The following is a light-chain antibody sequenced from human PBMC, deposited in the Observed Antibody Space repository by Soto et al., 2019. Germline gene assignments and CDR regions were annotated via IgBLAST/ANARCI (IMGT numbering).Light chain of an antibody. J-gene: IGKJ1*01. V-gene: IGKV3-11*01. CDR3: QQRSVWPWT. Sequence: EIVLTQSPVTLSLSPGERATLSCRASQSVNNYLAWYQQKPGQAPRLLIYDTSDRASGIPARFSGSGSGTDFTLTISSLEPEDFAVFYCQQRSVWPWTFGQGTKVEIK. CDR1: QSVNNY. CDR2: DTS.